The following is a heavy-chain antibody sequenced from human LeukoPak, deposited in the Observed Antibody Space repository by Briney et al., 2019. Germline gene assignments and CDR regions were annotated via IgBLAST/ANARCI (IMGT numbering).Heavy chain of an antibody. J-gene: IGHJ4*02. CDR3: ALLTGDLFDY. V-gene: IGHV3-7*01. CDR1: GFTFSTYW. CDR2: INQDGSQK. Sequence: GGSLRLSCAASGFTFSTYWMDWVRQAPGKGLEWVANINQDGSQKYYVDSVKGRFTISRDNAKNSLYLQMNSLRAEDTAVYYCALLTGDLFDYWGQGTLVTVSS. D-gene: IGHD7-27*01.